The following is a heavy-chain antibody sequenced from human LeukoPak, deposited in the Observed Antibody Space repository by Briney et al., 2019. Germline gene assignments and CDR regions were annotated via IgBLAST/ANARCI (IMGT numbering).Heavy chain of an antibody. CDR3: ARDGLTGEGDY. J-gene: IGHJ4*02. Sequence: NPSETLSLTCTVSGGSISSYYWSWLRQPPGKGLEWIGYIYYSGSTNYNPSLKSRLTISVDTSKNQFSLKLSSVTAADTAVYYCARDGLTGEGDYWGQGTLVTVSS. CDR1: GGSISSYY. D-gene: IGHD7-27*01. V-gene: IGHV4-59*12. CDR2: IYYSGST.